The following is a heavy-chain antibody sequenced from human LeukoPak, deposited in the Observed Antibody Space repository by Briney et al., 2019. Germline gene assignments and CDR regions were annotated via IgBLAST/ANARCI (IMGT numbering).Heavy chain of an antibody. J-gene: IGHJ4*02. CDR1: GFTFSDYY. Sequence: GGSLRLSCAASGFTFSDYYMSWIRQAPGKGLEWVSYISSSSSYTNYADSVKGRFPISRDNAKNSLYLQMNSLRAEDTAVYYCARESYCGGDCYLHYFDYWGQGTLVTVSS. D-gene: IGHD2-21*02. V-gene: IGHV3-11*06. CDR3: ARESYCGGDCYLHYFDY. CDR2: ISSSSSYT.